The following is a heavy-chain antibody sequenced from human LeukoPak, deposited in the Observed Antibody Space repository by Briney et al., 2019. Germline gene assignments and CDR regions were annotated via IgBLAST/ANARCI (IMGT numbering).Heavy chain of an antibody. CDR2: ISSSSSTI. V-gene: IGHV3-48*01. D-gene: IGHD3-22*01. CDR1: GFTFSSYS. CDR3: ARDRRYDPYYYDSGGPFDY. J-gene: IGHJ4*02. Sequence: GGSLRLSCAASGFTFSSYSMNWVRQAPGKGLEWVSYISSSSSTIYYADSVKGRFTISRDSAKNSLYLQMNSLRAEDTAVYYCARDRRYDPYYYDSGGPFDYWGQGTLVTVSS.